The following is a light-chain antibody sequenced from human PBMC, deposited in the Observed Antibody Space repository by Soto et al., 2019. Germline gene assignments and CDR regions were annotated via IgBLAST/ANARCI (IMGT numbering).Light chain of an antibody. CDR3: QQYGSSRT. CDR2: GTS. CDR1: QSVSSNN. Sequence: EIVLTQSPATLSLSPGERATLSCRASQSVSSNNLAWYQQKPGQAPRLLIYGTSTRATGIPDRFSGSGSGTDFTLIISRLEPEDFAVYYCQQYGSSRTFGQGTKVDIK. V-gene: IGKV3-20*01. J-gene: IGKJ1*01.